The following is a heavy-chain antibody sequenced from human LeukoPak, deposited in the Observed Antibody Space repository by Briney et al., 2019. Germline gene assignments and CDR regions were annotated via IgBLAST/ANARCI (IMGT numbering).Heavy chain of an antibody. D-gene: IGHD4-17*01. J-gene: IGHJ2*01. CDR3: ARDLHYGDYETKWYFDL. CDR2: IYYSGST. CDR1: GGSFSGYY. Sequence: SETLSLTCAVYGGSFSGYYWSWIRQPPGKGLEWIGYIYYSGSTNYNPSLKSRVTISVDTSKNQFSLKLSSVTAADTAVYYCARDLHYGDYETKWYFDLWGRGTLVTVSS. V-gene: IGHV4-59*01.